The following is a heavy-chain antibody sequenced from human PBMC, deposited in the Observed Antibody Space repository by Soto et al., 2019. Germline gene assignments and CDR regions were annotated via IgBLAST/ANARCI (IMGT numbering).Heavy chain of an antibody. CDR3: AGARGKFCGTYSYGRSGGCGY. CDR1: GYTFTNYG. Sequence: ASVKVSCKASGYTFTNYGISWIRQAPGQGLEWMGWLSALNPNTHYAQKFQGRVTMTRDTSTTTAYLELRSLRSDDTAIYYCAGARGKFCGTYSYGRSGGCGYWGQGTLVTVSS. CDR2: LSALNPNT. D-gene: IGHD3-22*01. J-gene: IGHJ4*02. V-gene: IGHV1-18*01.